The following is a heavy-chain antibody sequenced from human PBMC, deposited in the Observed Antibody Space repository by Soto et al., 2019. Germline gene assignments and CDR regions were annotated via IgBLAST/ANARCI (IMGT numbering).Heavy chain of an antibody. CDR2: IYYSGST. D-gene: IGHD5-18*01. Sequence: QLLESGPGLVKPSETLSLTCTVSGGSISSSSYYWGWIRQPPGKGLEWIGSIYYSGSTYYNPSLKSRVTISVDTSKNQFSLKLRSVSAADAAVYYCARTKDTAIFDYWGQGTLVTVSS. CDR1: GGSISSSSYY. CDR3: ARTKDTAIFDY. V-gene: IGHV4-39*01. J-gene: IGHJ4*02.